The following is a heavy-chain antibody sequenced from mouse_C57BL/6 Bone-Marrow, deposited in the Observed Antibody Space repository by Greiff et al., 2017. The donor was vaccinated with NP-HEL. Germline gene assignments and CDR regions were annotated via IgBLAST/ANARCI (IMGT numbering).Heavy chain of an antibody. D-gene: IGHD2-1*01. CDR3: ARDLLGYAMDY. V-gene: IGHV1-52*01. CDR1: GYTFTSYW. CDR2: IDPSDSET. J-gene: IGHJ4*01. Sequence: VQLQQSGAELVRPGSSVKLSCKASGYTFTSYWMHWVKQRPIQGLEWIGNIDPSDSETHYNQKFKDKATLTVDKSSSTAYMQLSSLTSEDSAVYYCARDLLGYAMDYWGQGTSVTVSS.